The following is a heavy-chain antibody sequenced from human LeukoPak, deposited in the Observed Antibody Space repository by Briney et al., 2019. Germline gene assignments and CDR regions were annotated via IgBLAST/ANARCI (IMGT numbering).Heavy chain of an antibody. D-gene: IGHD1-1*01. V-gene: IGHV3-30-3*01. CDR2: ISYDGSNK. CDR3: AKDPTYNSDAFDI. J-gene: IGHJ3*02. CDR1: GFTFSSYA. Sequence: GGSLRLSCAASGFTFSSYAMHWVRQAPGKGLEWVAIISYDGSNKYYADSVKGRFTISRDNSKNTLYLQMNSLRAEDTAVYYCAKDPTYNSDAFDIWGQGTMVTVSS.